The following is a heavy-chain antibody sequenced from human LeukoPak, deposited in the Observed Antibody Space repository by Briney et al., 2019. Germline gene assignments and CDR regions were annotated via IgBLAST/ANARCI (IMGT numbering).Heavy chain of an antibody. J-gene: IGHJ6*02. V-gene: IGHV4-34*01. CDR1: GGSFSGYY. CDR2: INHSGST. D-gene: IGHD3-3*01. Sequence: SETLSLTCAVYGGSFSGYYWSWIRQPPGKGLEWIGEINHSGSTNYNPSLKNRVTISVDTSKNQFSLKLSSVTAADTAVYYCARVWSGYYLYYYYGMDVWGQGTTVTVSS. CDR3: ARVWSGYYLYYYYGMDV.